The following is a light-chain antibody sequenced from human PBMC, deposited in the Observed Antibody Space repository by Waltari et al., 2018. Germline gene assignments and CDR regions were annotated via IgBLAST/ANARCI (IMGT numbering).Light chain of an antibody. Sequence: QPALTQPASVSGSPGQSIPLPCPRPSTAVVPYNPLSCYQIHPGKPPKPMISEVSKPPSGVSNRFAGSKSGNTASLTISGLQAEDEADYYCCSYAGSTTWVFGGGTKLTVL. J-gene: IGLJ3*02. CDR1: STAVVPYNP. CDR3: CSYAGSTTWV. V-gene: IGLV2-23*02. CDR2: EVS.